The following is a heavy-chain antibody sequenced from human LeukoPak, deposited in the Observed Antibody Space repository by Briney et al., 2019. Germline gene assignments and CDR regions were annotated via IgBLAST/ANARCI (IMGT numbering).Heavy chain of an antibody. D-gene: IGHD3-22*01. Sequence: MAGGSLRLSCAASGFTFSDYYMSWIRQAPGKGLEWVSYISSSSSYTNYADSVKGRFTISRDNAKNSLYLQMNSLRAEDTAVYYCAREYYYDSSGLDYWGQGTLVTVSS. CDR2: ISSSSSYT. CDR1: GFTFSDYY. V-gene: IGHV3-11*05. J-gene: IGHJ4*02. CDR3: AREYYYDSSGLDY.